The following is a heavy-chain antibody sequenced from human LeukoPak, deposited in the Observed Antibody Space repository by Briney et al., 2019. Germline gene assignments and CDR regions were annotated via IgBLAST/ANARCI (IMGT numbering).Heavy chain of an antibody. Sequence: SETLSLTCTVPGGSITNSYWNWIRQSPGKGLEWIGYINYSGSTNYNPSLKSRVTVSVDTSKNQFSLKLSSVTAADTAVYFCARDTLSTNDFDIWGQGTMVPVSS. V-gene: IGHV4-59*01. CDR2: INYSGST. D-gene: IGHD1-1*01. J-gene: IGHJ3*02. CDR1: GGSITNSY. CDR3: ARDTLSTNDFDI.